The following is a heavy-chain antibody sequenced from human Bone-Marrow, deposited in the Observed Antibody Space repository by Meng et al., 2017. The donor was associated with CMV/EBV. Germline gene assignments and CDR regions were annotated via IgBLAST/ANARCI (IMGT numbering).Heavy chain of an antibody. CDR2: INSDGSST. V-gene: IGHV3-74*01. CDR3: ARVRFWSGYRNYFDY. Sequence: GESLKISCAASGFTFSSYWMHWVRQAPGKGLVWVSRINSDGSSTSYADSVKGRFTISRDNAKNSLYLQMNSLRAEDTAVYYCARVRFWSGYRNYFDYWGQGTLVTVSS. CDR1: GFTFSSYW. J-gene: IGHJ4*02. D-gene: IGHD3-3*01.